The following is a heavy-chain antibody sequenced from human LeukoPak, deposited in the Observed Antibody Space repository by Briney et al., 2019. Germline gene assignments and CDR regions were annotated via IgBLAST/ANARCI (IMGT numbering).Heavy chain of an antibody. CDR2: ISGSGSGT. D-gene: IGHD1-1*01. J-gene: IGHJ6*03. CDR1: GFTFSSSA. V-gene: IGHV3-23*01. Sequence: TGGSLRLSCTASGFTFSSSAITWVRQAPGKGPEWVSGISGSGSGTYYADFVKGRFTISRDNSKNTMYLEMNSLRAEDTAVYYCAKMNGYMDVWGKGTTVTVSS. CDR3: AKMNGYMDV.